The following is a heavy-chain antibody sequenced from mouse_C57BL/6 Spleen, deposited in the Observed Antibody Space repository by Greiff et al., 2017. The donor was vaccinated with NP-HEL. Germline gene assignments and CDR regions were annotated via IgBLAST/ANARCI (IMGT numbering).Heavy chain of an antibody. CDR2: ISSGGDYI. Sequence: EVMLVESGEGLVKPGGSLKLSCAASGFTFSSYAMSWVRQTPEKRLEWVAYISSGGDYIYYADTVKGRFTISRDNARNTLYLQMSSLKSEDTAMYYCTRGRGYYYSFDYWGQGTTLTVSS. CDR1: GFTFSSYA. CDR3: TRGRGYYYSFDY. V-gene: IGHV5-9-1*02. J-gene: IGHJ2*01. D-gene: IGHD2-12*01.